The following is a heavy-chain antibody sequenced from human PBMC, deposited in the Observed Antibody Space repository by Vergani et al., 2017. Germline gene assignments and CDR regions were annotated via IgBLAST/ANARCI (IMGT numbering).Heavy chain of an antibody. CDR2: IYSTGST. D-gene: IGHD3-22*01. V-gene: IGHV4-31*03. Sequence: QLQLQESGSGLVKPSQTLSLTCSVSGDSISSGVYYWNWIRQHPGKGLEWIGYIYSTGSTHHNPSLRRRIIMSVDTSKNQFSLKLNSVTAADTAMYYCARMGGYDEGDAFRIGYFDSWGPGILVTVSS. CDR1: GDSISSGVYY. CDR3: ARMGGYDEGDAFRIGYFDS. J-gene: IGHJ4*02.